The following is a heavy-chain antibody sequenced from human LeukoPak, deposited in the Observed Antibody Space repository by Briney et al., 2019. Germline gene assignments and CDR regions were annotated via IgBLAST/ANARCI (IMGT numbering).Heavy chain of an antibody. CDR1: GFTFGDYA. Sequence: GRSLRLSCAASGFTFGDYAMHWVRQAPGKGLEWVSGINWKSNNIGYADSVKGRFTISRDNAKNSLYLQMNSLRTEGTALYYCARDRAGYFYAMDVWGQGTSATVSS. J-gene: IGHJ6*02. CDR2: INWKSNNI. CDR3: ARDRAGYFYAMDV. D-gene: IGHD6-13*01. V-gene: IGHV3-9*01.